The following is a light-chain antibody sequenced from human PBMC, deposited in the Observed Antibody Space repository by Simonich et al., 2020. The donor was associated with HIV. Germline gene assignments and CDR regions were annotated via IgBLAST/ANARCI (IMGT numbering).Light chain of an antibody. CDR2: WAS. CDR1: QSVLYSSNTKNY. Sequence: DIVMTQSPNSLAVSLGERATINCKSSQSVLYSSNTKNYLAWYQQKPGQPPKLLIYWASTRESGVPDRFSGSGSGTDFTLTISSLEPEDFAVYYCQQYNYWLITFGQGTRLEIK. CDR3: QQYNYWLIT. V-gene: IGKV4-1*01. J-gene: IGKJ5*01.